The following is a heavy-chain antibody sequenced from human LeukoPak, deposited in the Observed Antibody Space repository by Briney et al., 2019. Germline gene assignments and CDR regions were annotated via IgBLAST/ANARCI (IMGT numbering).Heavy chain of an antibody. CDR1: GFTFSSYD. CDR2: IGTAGDT. CDR3: ARLGSSWFPERSDPLYYLDY. V-gene: IGHV3-13*01. J-gene: IGHJ4*02. D-gene: IGHD6-13*01. Sequence: GGSLRLSCAASGFTFSSYDMHWVRQATGKGLEWVSAIGTAGDTYYPGSVKGRFTISRENAKNSLYLQMNSLRAGDTAVYYCARLGSSWFPERSDPLYYLDYWGQGTLVTVSS.